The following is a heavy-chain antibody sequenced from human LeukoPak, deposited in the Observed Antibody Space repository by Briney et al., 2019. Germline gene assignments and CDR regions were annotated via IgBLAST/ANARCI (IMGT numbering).Heavy chain of an antibody. Sequence: EASVKVSCKASGYTFTSYGISWVRQAPGQGLEWMGWISAYNGNTNYAQKLQGRVTMTTETSTSTAYMELRSLRSDDTAVYYCARVVYIVVRGVIITYWFDPWGQGTPGHSLL. CDR1: GYTFTSYG. V-gene: IGHV1-18*04. D-gene: IGHD3-10*01. CDR3: ARVVYIVVRGVIITYWFDP. CDR2: ISAYNGNT. J-gene: IGHJ5*02.